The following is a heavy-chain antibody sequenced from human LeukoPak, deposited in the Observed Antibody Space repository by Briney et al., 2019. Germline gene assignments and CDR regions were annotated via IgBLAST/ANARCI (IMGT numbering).Heavy chain of an antibody. CDR1: GLTFRNYD. Sequence: GGSLRLSCAATGLTFRNYDMHWVRQATGEGLEWVAAAGTADDTYYAASVKGRFTISREDARNSLYLQMDSLSAGDTAVYYCARVAGSRTIYYFDYWGQGTLVTVSS. D-gene: IGHD3-10*01. CDR3: ARVAGSRTIYYFDY. J-gene: IGHJ4*02. V-gene: IGHV3-13*04. CDR2: AGTADDT.